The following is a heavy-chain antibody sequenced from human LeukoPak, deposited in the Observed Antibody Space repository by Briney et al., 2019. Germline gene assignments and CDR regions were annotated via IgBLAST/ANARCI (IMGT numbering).Heavy chain of an antibody. CDR3: AREGSSGFYYFDN. Sequence: ASVTVSFKASGYTFTNYYMHWVRQAPGQGLEWMGVINPSGPSTSYAQRFQGRVSMTRDMSTSTVYMDVSSLRSEDTAVYYCAREGSSGFYYFDNWGQGTLVTVSS. J-gene: IGHJ4*02. V-gene: IGHV1-46*01. CDR2: INPSGPST. CDR1: GYTFTNYY. D-gene: IGHD3-22*01.